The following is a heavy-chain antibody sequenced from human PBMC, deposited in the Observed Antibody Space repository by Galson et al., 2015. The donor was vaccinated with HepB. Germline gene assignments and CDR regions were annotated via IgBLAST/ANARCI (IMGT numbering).Heavy chain of an antibody. CDR2: INHSGST. D-gene: IGHD2-15*01. J-gene: IGHJ6*03. CDR1: GGSFSGYY. CDR3: ARVVVVAASYYYYYYYMDV. Sequence: SETLSLTCAVYGGSFSGYYWSWIRQPPGKGLEWIGEINHSGSTNYNPSLKSRVTISVDTSKNQFSLKLSSVTAADTAVYYCARVVVVAASYYYYYYYMDVWGKGTTVTVSS. V-gene: IGHV4-34*01.